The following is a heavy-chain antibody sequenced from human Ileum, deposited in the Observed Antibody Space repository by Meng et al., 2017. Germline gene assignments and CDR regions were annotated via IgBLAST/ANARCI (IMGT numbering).Heavy chain of an antibody. CDR3: VRHGGKYFDS. CDR2: IYLAGSP. V-gene: IGHV4-4*02. J-gene: IGHJ4*02. CDR1: GGSISRSFY. D-gene: IGHD2-15*01. Sequence: QVPVQDPGPGLVEPSGTLSLTCTVPGGSISRSFYWIWVRQSPGKGLEWIGQIYLAGSPNYNPSLESRVTISVDKSKNQFSLRLTSVTAADTAIFYCVRHGGKYFDSWGQGTLVTVSS.